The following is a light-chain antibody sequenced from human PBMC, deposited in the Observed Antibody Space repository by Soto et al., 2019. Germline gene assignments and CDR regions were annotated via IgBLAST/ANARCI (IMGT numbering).Light chain of an antibody. CDR3: QHYQRYPPS. J-gene: IGKJ4*01. Sequence: DIQMTQSPSSLSASVGDRVTITCRASHPININLVWFQQKPGIAPKSLIYAATNLQSGVPSRFSGSGGGTDFSLTISSLQPEDVATYYCQHYQRYPPSFGGGTKLEIK. V-gene: IGKV1-16*01. CDR2: AAT. CDR1: HPININ.